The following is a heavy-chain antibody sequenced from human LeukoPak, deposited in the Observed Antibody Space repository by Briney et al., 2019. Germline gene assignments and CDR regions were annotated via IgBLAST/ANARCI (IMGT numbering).Heavy chain of an antibody. CDR2: IYASGST. D-gene: IGHD1-26*01. CDR1: GGSISSSSYY. V-gene: IGHV4-61*02. Sequence: SETLSLTCTVSGGSISSSSYYWSWIRQPAGKGLEWIGRIYASGSTNYNPSLKSRVTMSVDTSKNQFSLKLSSVTAADTAVYYCARDSGSYYPFDYWGQGTLVTVSS. CDR3: ARDSGSYYPFDY. J-gene: IGHJ4*02.